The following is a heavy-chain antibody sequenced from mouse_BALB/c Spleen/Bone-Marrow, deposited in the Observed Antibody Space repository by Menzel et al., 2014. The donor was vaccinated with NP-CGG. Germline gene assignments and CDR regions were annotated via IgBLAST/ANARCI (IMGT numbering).Heavy chain of an antibody. V-gene: IGHV10-1*02. CDR3: GRSGDGWFAY. D-gene: IGHD2-3*01. CDR1: GFTFNTYA. Sequence: EVQLQESGGGLVQPKGSLKLSCAASGFTFNTYAMNWVRQAPGKGLEWVARIRSKSNNYATYYADSVKDRFTISRDDSQNMLYLQMIKLRTEDTAMYYCGRSGDGWFAYWGQGTLVTVS. J-gene: IGHJ3*01. CDR2: IRSKSNNYAT.